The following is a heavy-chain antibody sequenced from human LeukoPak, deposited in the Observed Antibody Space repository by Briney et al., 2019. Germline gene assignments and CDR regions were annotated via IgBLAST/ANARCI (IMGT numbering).Heavy chain of an antibody. CDR3: AGGSGYLITS. V-gene: IGHV3-7*01. J-gene: IGHJ5*02. Sequence: HPGGSLRLSCAASGFTFGSYWMYWVRQAPGKGLEWLAIIKQDGSEKHYKGSVEGRFTISRDNAKNSLHLQMNSLRAEDTAVYYCAGGSGYLITSWGQGTLVTVSS. D-gene: IGHD3-9*01. CDR1: GFTFGSYW. CDR2: IKQDGSEK.